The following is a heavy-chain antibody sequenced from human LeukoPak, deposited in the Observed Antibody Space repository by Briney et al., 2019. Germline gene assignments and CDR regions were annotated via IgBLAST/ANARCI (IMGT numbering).Heavy chain of an antibody. CDR2: IYYSGST. D-gene: IGHD2-2*01. CDR3: ASVHQDCSSTSCYLLFDY. J-gene: IGHJ4*02. CDR1: GGSISSYY. Sequence: ASETLSPTCTVSGGSISSYYWSWIRQPPGKGLEWIGYIYYSGSTNYNPSLKSRVTISVDTSKNQFSLKLSSVTAADTAVYYCASVHQDCSSTSCYLLFDYWGQGTLVTVSS. V-gene: IGHV4-59*01.